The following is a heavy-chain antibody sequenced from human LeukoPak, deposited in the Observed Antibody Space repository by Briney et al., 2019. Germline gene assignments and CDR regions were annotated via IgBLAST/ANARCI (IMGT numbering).Heavy chain of an antibody. Sequence: ETLSLTCTVTGGSISSYYWSWIRLPPGKGLEWIGYLSKSGNTNYSPSLKSRVTIFGDTSKNQFFLKMSSVTAADTAVYYCARARYVNSFYAFDIWGQGTLVTVSS. J-gene: IGHJ3*02. CDR2: LSKSGNT. CDR3: ARARYVNSFYAFDI. CDR1: GGSISSYY. V-gene: IGHV4-59*01. D-gene: IGHD3-9*01.